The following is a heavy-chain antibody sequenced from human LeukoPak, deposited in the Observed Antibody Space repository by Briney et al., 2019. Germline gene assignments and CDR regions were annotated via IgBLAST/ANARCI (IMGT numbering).Heavy chain of an antibody. CDR2: IKEDGSEK. J-gene: IGHJ4*02. CDR3: ARAQSSGLDN. Sequence: GGSLRLSCAASGFTFSIYWMTWLRQAPGKGLEWVANIKEDGSEKHYVDSVKARFSISRDNARNSLHLQMNSLRVEDTAVYYCARAQSSGLDNWGQGTLVTVSS. CDR1: GFTFSIYW. V-gene: IGHV3-7*01. D-gene: IGHD6-25*01.